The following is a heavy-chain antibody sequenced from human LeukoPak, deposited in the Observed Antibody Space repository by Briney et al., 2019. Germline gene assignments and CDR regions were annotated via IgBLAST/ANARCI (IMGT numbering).Heavy chain of an antibody. CDR1: GFTFSSYG. CDR2: IRYDGSNK. D-gene: IGHD6-19*01. J-gene: IGHJ4*02. CDR3: AKGGGSAWYYFDY. Sequence: GGSLRLSCAASGFTFSSYGMHWVRQAPGKGLEWVAFIRYDGSNKYYADSVKGRFTISRDNSKNTLSLQMSSLSAEDTAVYYCAKGGGSAWYYFDYWGQGTLVTVSS. V-gene: IGHV3-30*02.